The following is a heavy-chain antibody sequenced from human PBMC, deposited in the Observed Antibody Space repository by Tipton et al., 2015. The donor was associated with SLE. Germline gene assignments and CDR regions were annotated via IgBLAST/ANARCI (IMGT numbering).Heavy chain of an antibody. CDR1: GGSISSHY. CDR2: IYYSGST. V-gene: IGHV4-59*11. CDR3: ARAPYGDYVDY. Sequence: TLSLTCTVSGGSISSHYWSWIRQPPGKGLEWIGYIYYSGSTNYNPSLKSRVTISVDTSKNQFSLKLSSVTAADTAVYYCARAPYGDYVDYWGQGTTVTVSS. D-gene: IGHD4-17*01. J-gene: IGHJ4*03.